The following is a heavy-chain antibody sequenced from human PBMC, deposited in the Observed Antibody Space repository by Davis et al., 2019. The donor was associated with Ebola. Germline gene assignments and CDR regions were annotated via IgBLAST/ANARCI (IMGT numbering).Heavy chain of an antibody. J-gene: IGHJ4*02. D-gene: IGHD5-18*01. V-gene: IGHV3-48*02. CDR1: GFTFNSYS. Sequence: GESLKISCAASGFTFNSYSMNWVRQAPGKGLEWVSYISSSASTMYYADSVKGRFIISRDSADSSLHLQMNGLRDEDTAVYYCARFTAMVPIFDYWGQGTLVTVSS. CDR2: ISSSASTM. CDR3: ARFTAMVPIFDY.